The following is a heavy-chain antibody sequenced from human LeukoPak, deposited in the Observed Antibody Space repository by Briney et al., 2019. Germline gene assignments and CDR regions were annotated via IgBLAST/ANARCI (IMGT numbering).Heavy chain of an antibody. CDR2: ISNDGYNK. V-gene: IGHV3-30*18. CDR1: GFTFNSYG. CDR3: AKVIAPSATAY. Sequence: GGSLRLSCAASGFTFNSYGMHWVRQAPGEGLEWVAVISNDGYNKYYTDSVKGRFTISRDNSKNTLYLQMNSLRAEDTAVYYCAKVIAPSATAYWGQGTLVTVPS. D-gene: IGHD6-13*01. J-gene: IGHJ4*02.